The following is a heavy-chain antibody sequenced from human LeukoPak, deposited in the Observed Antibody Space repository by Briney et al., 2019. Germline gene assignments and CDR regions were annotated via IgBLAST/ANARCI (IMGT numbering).Heavy chain of an antibody. CDR2: INSDGSSI. J-gene: IGHJ3*02. D-gene: IGHD2-21*02. Sequence: GGSLRLSCAASGFTFRSYWMHWVRQAPGKGLVWVSRINSDGSSISCADSVKGRFTISRDNAKNTLYLQMNSLRAEDTAVYYCAGGGYCGGDCHHAFDIWGQGTMVTVSS. CDR3: AGGGYCGGDCHHAFDI. V-gene: IGHV3-74*01. CDR1: GFTFRSYW.